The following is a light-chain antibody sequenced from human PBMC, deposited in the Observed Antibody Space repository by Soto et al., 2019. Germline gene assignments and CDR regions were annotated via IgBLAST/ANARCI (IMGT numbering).Light chain of an antibody. CDR1: WSNIGAGYE. CDR2: GNS. V-gene: IGLV1-40*01. J-gene: IGLJ1*01. Sequence: QSVLTQPPSVSGAPGQSVTISCTGGWSNIGAGYEIHWYQHLPGRAPKLLIYGNSDRPSGVPDRFSGSKSGTSASLAITGLQAEDEADYFCQSYDRSLRTYVFGTATKLTVL. CDR3: QSYDRSLRTYV.